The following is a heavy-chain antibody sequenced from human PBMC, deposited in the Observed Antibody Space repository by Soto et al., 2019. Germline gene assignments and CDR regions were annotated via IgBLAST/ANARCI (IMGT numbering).Heavy chain of an antibody. Sequence: EVQLVESGGGLVQPGGSQRLSCAASGFTFSSYSMNWVRQAPGKGLEWVSYISSSSTIYYADSVKGRFTISRDNAKNSLYLQMNSLRDEDTAVYYCARDDTMIVVVRGGFDYWGQGTLVTVSS. D-gene: IGHD3-22*01. V-gene: IGHV3-48*02. CDR1: GFTFSSYS. CDR2: ISSSSTI. J-gene: IGHJ4*02. CDR3: ARDDTMIVVVRGGFDY.